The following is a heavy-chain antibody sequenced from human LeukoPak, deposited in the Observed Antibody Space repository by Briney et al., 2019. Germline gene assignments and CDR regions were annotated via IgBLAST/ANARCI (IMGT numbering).Heavy chain of an antibody. CDR2: INHSGSA. CDR3: ARGGYSYGYNY. J-gene: IGHJ4*02. CDR1: GGSFSGYY. D-gene: IGHD5-18*01. Sequence: SETLSLTCAVYGGSFSGYYWSWIRQPPGKGLEWIGEINHSGSANYNPSLKSRVTISVDTSKNQFSLKLSSVTAADTAVYYCARGGYSYGYNYWGQGTLVTVSS. V-gene: IGHV4-34*01.